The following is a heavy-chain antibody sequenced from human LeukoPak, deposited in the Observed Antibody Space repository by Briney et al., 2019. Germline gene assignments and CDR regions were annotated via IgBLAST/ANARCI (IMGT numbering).Heavy chain of an antibody. CDR1: GGSISRRYYY. D-gene: IGHD2-15*01. Sequence: SETLSLTCTVSGGSISRRYYYWGWIRQPPGKGLEWVGSVYYSGKTFYSPSLESRGTKSVDPSKNHFSLRLISVTAAATAVYYCARRSSELLRPFDYWGQGTLVTVSS. V-gene: IGHV4-39*02. CDR2: VYYSGKT. J-gene: IGHJ4*02. CDR3: ARRSSELLRPFDY.